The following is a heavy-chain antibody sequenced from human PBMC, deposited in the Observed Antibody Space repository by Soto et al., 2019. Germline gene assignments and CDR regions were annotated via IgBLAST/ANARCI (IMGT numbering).Heavy chain of an antibody. Sequence: SETLSLTCPVSGGSLSSGAYYWSWIRQHPGKGLEWIGYIYYSGSTYYNPSLESRVTLSVDTSTKQFSLKVSSVTAADTAVYYCARANYFDSSGPFDYWGPGTLVTVSS. J-gene: IGHJ4*02. V-gene: IGHV4-31*03. D-gene: IGHD3-22*01. CDR2: IYYSGST. CDR1: GGSLSSGAYY. CDR3: ARANYFDSSGPFDY.